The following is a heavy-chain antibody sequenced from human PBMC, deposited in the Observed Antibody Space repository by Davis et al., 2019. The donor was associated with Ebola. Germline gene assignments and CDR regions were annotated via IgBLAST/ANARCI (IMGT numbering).Heavy chain of an antibody. D-gene: IGHD6-13*01. V-gene: IGHV1-69*13. CDR1: GNTISTYT. CDR2: IIPIFGTA. Sequence: AASVKVSCKASGNTISTYTIDWVRQAPGQGLEWMGGIIPIFGTANYAQKFQGRVTITADESTSTAYMELSSLRSEDTAVYYCARWYSSSWYPYWFDPWGQGTLVTVSS. J-gene: IGHJ5*02. CDR3: ARWYSSSWYPYWFDP.